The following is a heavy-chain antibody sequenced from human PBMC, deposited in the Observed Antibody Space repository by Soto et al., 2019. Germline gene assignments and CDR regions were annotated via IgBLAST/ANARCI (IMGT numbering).Heavy chain of an antibody. CDR1: GGSISSSSYY. V-gene: IGHV4-39*01. D-gene: IGHD6-19*01. Sequence: PSETLSLTCTVSGGSISSSSYYWGWIRQPPGKGLEWIGSIYYSGSTYYNPSLKSRVTISVDTSKNQFSLKLSSVTAADTAVYYCASCIAVAGVVQYYVYYGMDVWGQGTTVTVSS. J-gene: IGHJ6*02. CDR2: IYYSGST. CDR3: ASCIAVAGVVQYYVYYGMDV.